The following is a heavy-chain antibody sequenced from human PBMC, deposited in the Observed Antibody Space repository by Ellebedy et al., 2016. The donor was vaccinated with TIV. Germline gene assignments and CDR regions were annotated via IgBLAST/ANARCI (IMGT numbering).Heavy chain of an antibody. J-gene: IGHJ4*02. CDR3: TKGLVYVAGATSGVDH. CDR2: VSNDGSQK. CDR1: GINLTRYT. V-gene: IGHV3-30-3*01. Sequence: GESLKISXAASGINLTRYTVHWVRQPPGKGLEWVAVVSNDGSQKFYSDSVKGRFTISRDNSKNTLYLQMNSLRAEDTAIYYCTKGLVYVAGATSGVDHWGQGNLVSVSS. D-gene: IGHD6-19*01.